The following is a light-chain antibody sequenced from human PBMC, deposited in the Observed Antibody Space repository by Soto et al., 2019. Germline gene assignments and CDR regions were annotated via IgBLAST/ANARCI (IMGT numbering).Light chain of an antibody. Sequence: EIVLTQSPATLSLSPGERATLSCRASQSVNNYLAWYQQRPGQAPRLLIYDASTKATAIPDRISGGGSGTDFTLTITGLEPEDLAVYYCQQYGSSPPFTFGQGTRLEI. CDR3: QQYGSSPPFT. J-gene: IGKJ5*01. V-gene: IGKV3-20*01. CDR2: DAS. CDR1: QSVNNY.